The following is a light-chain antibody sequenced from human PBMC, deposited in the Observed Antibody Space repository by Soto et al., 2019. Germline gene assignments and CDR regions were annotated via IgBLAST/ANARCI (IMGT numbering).Light chain of an antibody. Sequence: QSALTQPASVSGSPGQAITISCSGTSSDVGAFNYVSWYQQHPGKAPKLMIYDVSNRPSGVSNRFSGSKSGNTASLTISGLRAEDEADYYCTSYTSNNTYVFGTGTKGTVL. CDR3: TSYTSNNTYV. V-gene: IGLV2-14*03. J-gene: IGLJ1*01. CDR2: DVS. CDR1: SSDVGAFNY.